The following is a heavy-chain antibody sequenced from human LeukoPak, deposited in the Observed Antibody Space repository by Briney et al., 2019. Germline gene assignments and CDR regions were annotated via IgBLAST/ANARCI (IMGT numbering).Heavy chain of an antibody. CDR1: GFTFSSYW. CDR2: INTDGSST. J-gene: IGHJ4*02. CDR3: AREYYDTSGGFDY. D-gene: IGHD3-22*01. V-gene: IGHV3-74*01. Sequence: GGSLTLSCAAYGFTFSSYWMHWVRQAPGKGLVWVSRINTDGSSTSYADSVNDRFTISKDNAKNALDLQMNSLRAEDTAVYYCAREYYDTSGGFDYWGQGTLVTVSS.